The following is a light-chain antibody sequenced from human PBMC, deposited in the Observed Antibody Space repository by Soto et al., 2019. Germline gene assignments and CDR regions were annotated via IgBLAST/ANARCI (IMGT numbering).Light chain of an antibody. J-gene: IGKJ2*01. CDR2: LGS. CDR1: QSLLHSNGRNY. CDR3: MQALQTPNT. Sequence: IVMTQSPLSLPVTPGEPASISCRSSQSLLHSNGRNYLDWYLQKPGQSPHLLIYLGSERASGVPDRFSGSGSGTDFTLQISRVEAEDVGVYFCMQALQTPNTFGQGTKLDIK. V-gene: IGKV2-28*01.